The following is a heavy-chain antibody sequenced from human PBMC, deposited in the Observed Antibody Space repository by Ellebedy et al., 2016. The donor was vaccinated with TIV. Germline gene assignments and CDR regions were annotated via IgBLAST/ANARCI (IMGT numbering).Heavy chain of an antibody. D-gene: IGHD7-27*01. CDR2: INPNSGGT. CDR3: AKDRGEFRSDS. V-gene: IGHV1-2*04. J-gene: IGHJ4*02. Sequence: ASVKVSCKASGYTFTGYYMHWVRQAPGQGLEWMGWINPNSGGTNYAQKFQGWVTITRDTSINTAYMELGRLRSDDTAVYFCAKDRGEFRSDSWGQGTHVTVST. CDR1: GYTFTGYY.